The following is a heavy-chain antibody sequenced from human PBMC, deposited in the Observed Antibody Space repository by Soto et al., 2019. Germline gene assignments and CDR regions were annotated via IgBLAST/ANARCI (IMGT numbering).Heavy chain of an antibody. Sequence: QVQLQESGPGLVKPSQTLSLTCTVSGGSISSGGYYWSWIRQHPGKGLEWIGYIYYSGSYYYNPSLKSRVTISVDTSKNQFSLKLSSVTAADTAVYYCARGYDSSGYYYENWFDPWGQGTLVTVSS. CDR2: IYYSGSY. V-gene: IGHV4-31*03. CDR1: GGSISSGGYY. D-gene: IGHD3-22*01. J-gene: IGHJ5*02. CDR3: ARGYDSSGYYYENWFDP.